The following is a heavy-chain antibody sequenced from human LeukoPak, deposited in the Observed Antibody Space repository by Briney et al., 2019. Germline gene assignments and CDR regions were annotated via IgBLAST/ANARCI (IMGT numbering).Heavy chain of an antibody. J-gene: IGHJ4*02. CDR1: GGSISSYY. CDR3: ATSRYGSGYYFDY. Sequence: SETLSLTCTVSGGSISSYYWSWIRQPAGKGLEWIGRIYTSGSTNYNPSLKSRVTMSVDTSKNQFSLRLSSVSAADTAVYYCATSRYGSGYYFDYWGQGTLVTVSS. D-gene: IGHD3-10*01. V-gene: IGHV4-4*07. CDR2: IYTSGST.